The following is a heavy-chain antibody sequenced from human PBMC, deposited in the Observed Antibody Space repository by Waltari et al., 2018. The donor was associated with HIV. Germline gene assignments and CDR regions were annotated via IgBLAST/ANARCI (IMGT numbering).Heavy chain of an antibody. V-gene: IGHV1-18*01. D-gene: IGHD3-3*01. Sequence: QVHLVQSGPEVKKPGASVNVSCKASGYAFVKYGLSWGRQAPGQGLEWVGWISIFNGETAFAQKFQGRVTMTRDSSTRTAYMELRSLRGDDTAVYYCGRVRGIFGEVVWEWLDSWGQGTQVSVSS. CDR2: ISIFNGET. J-gene: IGHJ5*01. CDR1: GYAFVKYG. CDR3: GRVRGIFGEVVWEWLDS.